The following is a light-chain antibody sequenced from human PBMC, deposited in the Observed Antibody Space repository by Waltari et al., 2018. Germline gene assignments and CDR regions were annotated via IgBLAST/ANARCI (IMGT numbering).Light chain of an antibody. CDR1: YRDVGGYNY. Sequence: QSALTQPVSVSGSPGQSITISCPGTYRDVGGYNYVPWYQQFPGEAPRLIIYDVTNRPSGVSSRFSGSKSGDTASLTISGLQTEDEADYYCSSYTSSSTLKLFGGGTKLTVL. CDR2: DVT. CDR3: SSYTSSSTLKL. V-gene: IGLV2-14*01. J-gene: IGLJ2*01.